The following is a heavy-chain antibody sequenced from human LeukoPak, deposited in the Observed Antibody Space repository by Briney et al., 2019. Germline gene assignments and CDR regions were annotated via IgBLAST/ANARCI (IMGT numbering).Heavy chain of an antibody. V-gene: IGHV3-66*01. J-gene: IGHJ4*02. CDR2: VYSGGST. CDR3: ARVGTMVYFDY. D-gene: IGHD1-7*01. Sequence: GGSLRLSCAASGLTVSSNYMSWVRQAPGKGLEWVSVVYSGGSTYYADSVGGRFTISRDNFKNTLYLQMNSVSAEDKAVYYCARVGTMVYFDYWGQGTLVTVSS. CDR1: GLTVSSNY.